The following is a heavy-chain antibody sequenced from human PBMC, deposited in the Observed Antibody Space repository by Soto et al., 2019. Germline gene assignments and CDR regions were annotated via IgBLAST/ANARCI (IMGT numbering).Heavy chain of an antibody. CDR3: AGTMVRENYYIHY. J-gene: IGHJ4*02. V-gene: IGHV4-59*08. D-gene: IGHD3-10*01. CDR1: GGSISSYY. Sequence: TSETLSLSCTVSGGSISSYYWSWIRQPPGKGLEWIGYIYYSGSTNYNPSLKSRVTISVDTSKNQFSLKLSSVTAADTAVYYCAGTMVRENYYIHYWGQATLVTVSS. CDR2: IYYSGST.